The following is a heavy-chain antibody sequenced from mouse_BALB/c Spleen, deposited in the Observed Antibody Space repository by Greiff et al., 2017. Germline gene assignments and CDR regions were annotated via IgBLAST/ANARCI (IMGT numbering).Heavy chain of an antibody. CDR2: ISSGGSYT. CDR3: ARQEGLDGNLFAY. V-gene: IGHV5-6*01. D-gene: IGHD2-1*01. CDR1: GFTFSSYG. J-gene: IGHJ3*01. Sequence: DVHLVESGGDLVKPGGSLKLSCAASGFTFSSYGMSWVRQTPDKRLEWVATISSGGSYTYYPDSVKGRFTISRDNAKNTLYLQMSSLKSEDTAMYYCARQEGLDGNLFAYWGQGTLVTVSA.